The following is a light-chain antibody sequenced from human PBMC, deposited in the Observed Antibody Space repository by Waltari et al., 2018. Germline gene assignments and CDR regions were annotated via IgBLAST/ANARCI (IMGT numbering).Light chain of an antibody. CDR2: EVS. V-gene: IGLV2-14*01. CDR1: SSDVGRYNY. Sequence: QSALTQPASVSGSPGQSITISCTGTSSDVGRYNYASWYQQHPGKAPKLMICEVSNRPSGVSNRFSGSQSGNTASLTISRLQAEDEADYYCSSYTSRSTLVFGGGTKLTVL. CDR3: SSYTSRSTLV. J-gene: IGLJ3*02.